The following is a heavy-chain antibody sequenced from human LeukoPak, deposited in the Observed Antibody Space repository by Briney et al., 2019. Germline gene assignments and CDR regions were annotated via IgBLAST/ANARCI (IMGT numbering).Heavy chain of an antibody. D-gene: IGHD6-13*01. Sequence: GGSLRLSCAASGFTFSSYGMHWARQAPGKGLEWVAVIWYDGSNKYYADSVKGRFTISRDNSKNTLYLQMNSLRAEDTAVYYCARERRYSSSWYKVGYYFDYWGQGTLVTVSS. V-gene: IGHV3-33*01. J-gene: IGHJ4*02. CDR1: GFTFSSYG. CDR3: ARERRYSSSWYKVGYYFDY. CDR2: IWYDGSNK.